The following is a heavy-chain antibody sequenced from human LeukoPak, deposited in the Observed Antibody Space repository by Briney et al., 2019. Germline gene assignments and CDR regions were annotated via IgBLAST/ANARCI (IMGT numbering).Heavy chain of an antibody. CDR2: IKQDGSEK. CDR3: AREGGIAVADLYYFDY. Sequence: GGSLRLSCAASGLTLRSYGMHWVRQAPGKGLEWVANIKQDGSEKYYVDSVKGRFTISRDNAKNSLYLQMNSLRAEDTAVYYCAREGGIAVADLYYFDYWGQGTLVTVSS. D-gene: IGHD6-19*01. CDR1: GLTLRSYG. V-gene: IGHV3-7*01. J-gene: IGHJ4*02.